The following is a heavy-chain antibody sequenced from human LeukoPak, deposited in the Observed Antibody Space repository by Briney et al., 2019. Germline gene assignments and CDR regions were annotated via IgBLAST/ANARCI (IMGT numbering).Heavy chain of an antibody. Sequence: SETLSLTCSVSGGSISSTTYYWGWIRQPPGKGLEWIGRIYTSGSTNYNPSLKSRVTMSVDTSKNQFSLKLSSVTAADTAVYYCARGVHYYGSGSNYYYYYMDVWGKGTTVTISS. CDR3: ARGVHYYGSGSNYYYYYMDV. CDR2: IYTSGST. V-gene: IGHV4-4*07. D-gene: IGHD3-10*01. J-gene: IGHJ6*03. CDR1: GGSISSTTYY.